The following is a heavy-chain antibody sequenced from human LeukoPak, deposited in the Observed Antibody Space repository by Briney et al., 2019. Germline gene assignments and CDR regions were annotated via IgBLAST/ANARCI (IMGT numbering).Heavy chain of an antibody. CDR2: INHSGST. D-gene: IGHD5-12*01. J-gene: IGHJ4*02. CDR1: GGSFSGYY. Sequence: SETLSLTCAVYGGSFSGYYWSWIRQPPGKGLEWIGEINHSGSTNYNPSLKSRVTISVDTSKNQFSLKLGSVTAADTAVYYCARGRSQRGYSGYGPGAYFDYWGQGTLVTVSS. V-gene: IGHV4-34*01. CDR3: ARGRSQRGYSGYGPGAYFDY.